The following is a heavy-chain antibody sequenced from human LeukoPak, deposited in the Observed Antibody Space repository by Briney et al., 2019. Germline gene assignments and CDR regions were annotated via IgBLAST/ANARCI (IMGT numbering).Heavy chain of an antibody. V-gene: IGHV4-61*02. J-gene: IGHJ4*02. Sequence: SETLSLTCSVSGGSIRSDNYYWSWIRQPAGKGLEWIGRIFTSGSTNYNPSLKSRVTISMDTSKNQFSLRLRSVTAADTAVYYCVRDRLVASTWDYWGQGILVTVSS. D-gene: IGHD2-8*02. CDR3: VRDRLVASTWDY. CDR2: IFTSGST. CDR1: GGSIRSDNYY.